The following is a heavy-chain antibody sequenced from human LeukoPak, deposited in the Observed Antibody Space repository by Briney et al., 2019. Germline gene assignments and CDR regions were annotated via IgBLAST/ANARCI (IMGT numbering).Heavy chain of an antibody. CDR1: GFTFDTYW. V-gene: IGHV3-7*01. J-gene: IGHJ4*02. D-gene: IGHD4-11*01. CDR3: AREDHSNYNY. Sequence: GGSLRLPCAASGFTFDTYWMSWVRQAPGKGLEWVANIKQDGGEKFYVDSVKGRFTISRDNAKNSLYLQMNSLRAEDTAVYYCAREDHSNYNYWGQGTPVTVSS. CDR2: IKQDGGEK.